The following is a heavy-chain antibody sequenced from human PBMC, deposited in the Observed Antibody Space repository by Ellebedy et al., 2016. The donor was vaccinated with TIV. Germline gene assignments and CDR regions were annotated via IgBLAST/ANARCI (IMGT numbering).Heavy chain of an antibody. V-gene: IGHV1-2*02. J-gene: IGHJ4*02. D-gene: IGHD3-9*01. CDR2: INPESADT. CDR3: VRDPGSFEPHYYFDY. CDR1: GYTFTGYY. Sequence: AASVKVSCKASGYTFTGYYLHWVRQAPGQGPEWMGWINPESADTNYAQNFQGSVTLTRDTSISTAFMELSSLGSDDTAVYYCVRDPGSFEPHYYFDYWGQGTLVTVSS.